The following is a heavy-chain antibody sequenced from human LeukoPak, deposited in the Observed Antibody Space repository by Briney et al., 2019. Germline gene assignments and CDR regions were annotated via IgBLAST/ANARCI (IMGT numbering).Heavy chain of an antibody. CDR2: SRNKAQSFTI. D-gene: IGHD1-26*01. V-gene: IGHV3-72*01. CDR1: GLIFSDHY. J-gene: IGHJ4*02. Sequence: RGSLRLSCAVSGLIFSDHYIDWVRQAPGKGLEWVGRSRNKAQSFTIHYAASVKGRFTISRDDSKNSLYLQMDSLKTEDTAVYYCARPPYAGSYSIDYWGQGTLVTVSS. CDR3: ARPPYAGSYSIDY.